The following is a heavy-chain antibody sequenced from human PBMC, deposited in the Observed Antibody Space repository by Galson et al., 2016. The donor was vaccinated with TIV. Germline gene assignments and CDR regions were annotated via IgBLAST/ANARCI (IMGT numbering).Heavy chain of an antibody. CDR1: GDSVSGNTAA. CDR3: SRGNWNYGMGGAMDV. CDR2: TYYTSKWNT. J-gene: IGHJ6*02. Sequence: CAISGDSVSGNTAAWNWVRQSPSRGLEWLGRTYYTSKWNTDYAVSVKGRIIIRPDTSMNQVSLQLSSVIPEDTAVYYCSRGNWNYGMGGAMDVWGRGTTVTVSS. D-gene: IGHD1-7*01. V-gene: IGHV6-1*01.